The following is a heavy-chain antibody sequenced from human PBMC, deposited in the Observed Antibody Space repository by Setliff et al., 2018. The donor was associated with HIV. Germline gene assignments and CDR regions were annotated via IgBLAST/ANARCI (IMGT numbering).Heavy chain of an antibody. CDR3: TTVSPNYDILTGSANDAFDI. J-gene: IGHJ3*02. D-gene: IGHD3-9*01. CDR2: IRSNGHGGTP. V-gene: IGHV3-15*01. CDR1: NVW. Sequence: NVWMSWVRQAPGKGLEWVGHIRSNGHGGTPDYASPVKGRFTTSRDDSKNTLYLQMNSLKTEDTAVYYCTTVSPNYDILTGSANDAFDIWGQGTMVTVSS.